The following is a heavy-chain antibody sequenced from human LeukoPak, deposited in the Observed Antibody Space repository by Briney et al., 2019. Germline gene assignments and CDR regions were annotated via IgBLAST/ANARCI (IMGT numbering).Heavy chain of an antibody. CDR3: ARDPSGVYSSGWYDY. CDR1: GGSISSYY. Sequence: PSETLSLTCTVSGGSISSYYWSWIRQPPGKGLEWIGYIYYSGSTNYNPSLKSRVTISVDTSKNQFSLKLSSVTAADTAVYYCARDPSGVYSSGWYDYWGQGTLVTVSS. D-gene: IGHD6-19*01. J-gene: IGHJ4*02. V-gene: IGHV4-59*01. CDR2: IYYSGST.